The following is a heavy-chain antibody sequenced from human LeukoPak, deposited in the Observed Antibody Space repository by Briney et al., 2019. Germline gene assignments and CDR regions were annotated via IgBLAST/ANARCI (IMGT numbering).Heavy chain of an antibody. CDR1: GFTFSRYW. D-gene: IGHD6-13*01. V-gene: IGHV3-7*01. J-gene: IGHJ4*02. Sequence: GGSLRLSCAASGFTFSRYWMSWVRQAPGKGLEWVANIKQDGSEKYYVDSVKGRFTISRDNAKISLYLQMNSLRAEDTAVYYCARSAGSSGWYEGYYCDYWGQGTLVTVSS. CDR2: IKQDGSEK. CDR3: ARSAGSSGWYEGYYCDY.